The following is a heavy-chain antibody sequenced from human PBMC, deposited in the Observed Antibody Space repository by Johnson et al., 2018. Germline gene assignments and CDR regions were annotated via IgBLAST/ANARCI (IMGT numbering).Heavy chain of an antibody. V-gene: IGHV1-69*01. CDR1: GGTFSSYA. CDR2: IIPIFGTA. J-gene: IGHJ3*02. CDR3: ARERGQWLGGVDAFDI. Sequence: QVQLVQSGAEVKKPGSSVKVSCKASGGTFSSYAISWVRQAPGQGLEWMGGIIPIFGTANYAQKFQGSVTITADDSTSTADMELSSLRSEDTAVYYCARERGQWLGGVDAFDIWGQGTMVTVSS. D-gene: IGHD6-19*01.